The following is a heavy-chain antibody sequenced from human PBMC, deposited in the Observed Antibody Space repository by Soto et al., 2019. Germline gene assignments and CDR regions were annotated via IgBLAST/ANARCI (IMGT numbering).Heavy chain of an antibody. CDR1: GGSISSYY. J-gene: IGHJ5*02. V-gene: IGHV4-59*01. Sequence: PSETLSLTCTVSGGSISSYYWSWIRQPPGKGLEWIGYIYYSGSTSYNPSLKSRVTMSVDTSKNQFSLKLRSVTAAVTAVCYWSGFRKEAAPGGLDPWGQGPSVT. CDR2: IYYSGST. D-gene: IGHD6-13*01. CDR3: SGFRKEAAPGGLDP.